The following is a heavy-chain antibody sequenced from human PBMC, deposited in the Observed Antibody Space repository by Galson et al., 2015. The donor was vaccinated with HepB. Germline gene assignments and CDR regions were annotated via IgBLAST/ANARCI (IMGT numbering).Heavy chain of an antibody. J-gene: IGHJ3*02. V-gene: IGHV3-33*01. CDR2: IWYDGSKQ. CDR1: GFTFSGYG. D-gene: IGHD7-27*01. Sequence: SLRLSCAAAGFTFSGYGMHWVRQAPGKGVERVAVIWYDGSKQYYAHAGKGRFTIARHNSGNTLYMQMNSLRVEDTAVYYCARYQGDWGAFDIWGQGTMVTVSS. CDR3: ARYQGDWGAFDI.